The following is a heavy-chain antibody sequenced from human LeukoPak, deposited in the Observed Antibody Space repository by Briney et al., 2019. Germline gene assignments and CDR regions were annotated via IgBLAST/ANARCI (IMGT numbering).Heavy chain of an antibody. J-gene: IGHJ4*02. Sequence: GGSLRLSCAASGSTFDDYGMSWVRQAPGKGLEWVSGINWNGGSTGYADSVKGRFTISRDNAKNSLYLQMNSLRAEDTALYYCARGTLKAAATDFDYWGQGTLVTVSS. CDR1: GSTFDDYG. D-gene: IGHD6-13*01. CDR2: INWNGGST. V-gene: IGHV3-20*04. CDR3: ARGTLKAAATDFDY.